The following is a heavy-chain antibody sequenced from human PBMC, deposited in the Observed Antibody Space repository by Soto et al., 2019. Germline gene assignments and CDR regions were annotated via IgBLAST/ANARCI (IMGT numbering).Heavy chain of an antibody. CDR3: AKGQDYSADYGHPVYL. V-gene: IGHV3-23*01. CDR1: GFTFSSYA. D-gene: IGHD4-17*01. CDR2: ISGSGGST. J-gene: IGHJ5*02. Sequence: EVQLLESGGGLVQPGGSLRLSCAASGFTFSSYAMSWVRQAPGKGLEWVSAISGSGGSTYYADSVKGRFTISRDNSKNTLYLQMNSLRAEDTAVYYCAKGQDYSADYGHPVYLWGQGTLVTVSS.